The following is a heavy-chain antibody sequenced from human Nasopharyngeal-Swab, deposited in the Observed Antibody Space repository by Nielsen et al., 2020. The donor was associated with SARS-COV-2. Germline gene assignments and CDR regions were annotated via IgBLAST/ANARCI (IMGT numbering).Heavy chain of an antibody. Sequence: GGSLRLPCAASGFTSSSYAMSWVRQAPGKGLEWVSVIYSGGSSTYYADSVKGRFTISRDNSKNTLYLQMNSLRAEDTAVYYCAKDGTLLGYYYYGMDVWGQGTTVTVSS. D-gene: IGHD2-8*02. CDR3: AKDGTLLGYYYYGMDV. J-gene: IGHJ6*02. CDR2: IYSGGSST. V-gene: IGHV3-23*03. CDR1: GFTSSSYA.